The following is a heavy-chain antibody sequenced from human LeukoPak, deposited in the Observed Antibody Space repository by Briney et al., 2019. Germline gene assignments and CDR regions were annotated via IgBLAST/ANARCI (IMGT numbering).Heavy chain of an antibody. CDR1: GYTFTSYA. Sequence: ASVKVSCKASGYTFTSYAMHWVRQAPGQRLEWMGWINAGNGNAKYSQKFQGRVTITRDTSASTAYMELSSLRSEDTAVYYCARCDSSGYYYDLDYWGQGTLVTVSS. CDR2: INAGNGNA. V-gene: IGHV1-3*01. J-gene: IGHJ4*02. CDR3: ARCDSSGYYYDLDY. D-gene: IGHD3-22*01.